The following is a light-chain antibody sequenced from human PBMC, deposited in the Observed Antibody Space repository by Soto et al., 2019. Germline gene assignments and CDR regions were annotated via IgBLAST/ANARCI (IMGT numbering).Light chain of an antibody. CDR2: GAS. CDR1: QSVNSIY. J-gene: IGKJ1*01. Sequence: EIVLTQSPGTLSLSPVERATLSCRASQSVNSIYLAWYQQKPGQAPRLLIYGASSRATGIPDRFSGSGSGTDFTLTISRLEPEDFALYYCQQYGGSPRTFGQGTKVDI. V-gene: IGKV3-20*01. CDR3: QQYGGSPRT.